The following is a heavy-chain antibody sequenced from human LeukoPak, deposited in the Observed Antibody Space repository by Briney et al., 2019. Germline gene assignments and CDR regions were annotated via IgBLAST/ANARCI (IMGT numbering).Heavy chain of an antibody. CDR3: ARDPGSTQTLHDAFDI. J-gene: IGHJ3*02. CDR2: ISTSSSYI. V-gene: IGHV3-21*01. Sequence: GGSLRLSCAASTFTFSTYSMNWVRQAPGKGLEWVSFISTSSSYIYYADSVKGRFTISRDNARNSVYLQMNSLRAEDTAVYYCARDPGSTQTLHDAFDIWGQGTMVTVSS. CDR1: TFTFSTYS. D-gene: IGHD1-26*01.